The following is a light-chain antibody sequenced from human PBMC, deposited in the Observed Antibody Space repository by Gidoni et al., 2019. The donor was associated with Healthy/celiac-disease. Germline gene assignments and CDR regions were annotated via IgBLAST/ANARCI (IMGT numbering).Light chain of an antibody. V-gene: IGKV1-9*01. CDR3: QQLNSYPLT. CDR1: QGISSY. J-gene: IGKJ4*01. CDR2: AAS. Sequence: DILLTQSPSFLSASVEDRVTITCRASQGISSYLAWYQQKPGKAPKLLIYAASTLQSGVPSRFSGSGSGTEFTLTISSLQPEDFATYYCQQLNSYPLTFGGGTKVEIK.